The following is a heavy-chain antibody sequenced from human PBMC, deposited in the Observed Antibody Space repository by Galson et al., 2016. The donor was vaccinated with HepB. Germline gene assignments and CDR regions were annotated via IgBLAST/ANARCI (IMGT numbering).Heavy chain of an antibody. D-gene: IGHD2-2*01. Sequence: SETLSLTCTVSGGSISSSSYYWGWIRQPPGEGLEWIGSIYYSGSTYYNPSLKSRVTISVDTSKNQFSLKLSSVTAADTALYYCARRVVVVSATRGRYVDYWGQGTLVTVSS. CDR2: IYYSGST. J-gene: IGHJ4*02. CDR1: GGSISSSSYY. CDR3: ARRVVVVSATRGRYVDY. V-gene: IGHV4-39*01.